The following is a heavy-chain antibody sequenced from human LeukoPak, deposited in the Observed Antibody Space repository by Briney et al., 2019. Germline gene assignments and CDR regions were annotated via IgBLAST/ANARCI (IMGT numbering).Heavy chain of an antibody. Sequence: SGTLSLTCAVSGGSISISNWWSWVRKPPGKGREGIGEIYHSGSTNYNPSLKSRVTISVDKSKNQFSLKLSSVAAADTAVYYCARKSRHGSGSYYDYWGQGTLVTASS. J-gene: IGHJ4*02. CDR1: GGSISISNW. D-gene: IGHD3-10*01. CDR2: IYHSGST. CDR3: ARKSRHGSGSYYDY. V-gene: IGHV4-4*02.